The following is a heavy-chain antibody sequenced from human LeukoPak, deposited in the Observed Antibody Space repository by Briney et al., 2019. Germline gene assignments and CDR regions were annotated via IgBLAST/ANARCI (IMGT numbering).Heavy chain of an antibody. D-gene: IGHD2-2*01. CDR2: IGETGGVT. CDR1: GFTFTTCA. CDR3: AKDPQPAPMGAYFDF. Sequence: GGSLRLSCAASGFTFTTCAVNWVRQAPGKGLEWVSTIGETGGVTYYADSVKGRFTISRDNSKNTLYLQMNSLRAEDTAVYYCAKDPQPAPMGAYFDFWGQGTLVTVSS. V-gene: IGHV3-23*01. J-gene: IGHJ4*02.